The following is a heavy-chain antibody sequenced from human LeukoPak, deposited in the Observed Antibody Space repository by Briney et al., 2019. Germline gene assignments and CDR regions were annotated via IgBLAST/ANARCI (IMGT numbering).Heavy chain of an antibody. CDR2: IKKDGSEK. CDR3: ARDAGSGSLFDY. J-gene: IGHJ4*02. V-gene: IGHV3-7*05. CDR1: GVTFSTYW. D-gene: IGHD3-10*01. Sequence: GGSLRLSFAASGVTFSTYWWSWCDQAPGKGGQGVANIKKDGSEKYYVDSVKGRFPISRDNAKNSLYLQMNSLRAEDTAMYYCARDAGSGSLFDYWGQGTLVTVSS.